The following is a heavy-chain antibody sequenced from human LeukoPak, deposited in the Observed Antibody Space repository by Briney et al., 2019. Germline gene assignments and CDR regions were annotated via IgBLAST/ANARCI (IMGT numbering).Heavy chain of an antibody. CDR2: VYYSGST. CDR3: ARGRGDRSSPSDY. Sequence: SETLSLTCTVSGGSISSYYWSWIRQPPGKGLEWIGCVYYSGSTNYNPSLKSRVTISVDTSKNQFSLKLSSVTAADTAVYYCARGRGDRSSPSDYWGQGTLVTVSS. D-gene: IGHD6-13*01. V-gene: IGHV4-59*01. J-gene: IGHJ4*02. CDR1: GGSISSYY.